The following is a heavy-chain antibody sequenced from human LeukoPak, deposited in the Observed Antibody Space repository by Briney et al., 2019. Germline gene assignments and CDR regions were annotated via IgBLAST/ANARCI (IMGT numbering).Heavy chain of an antibody. V-gene: IGHV3-23*01. CDR2: ISFGGGYT. D-gene: IGHD3-22*01. Sequence: GGSLRLSCVGYGFTFSNYAMTWVRQAPGKGLEWVSSISFGGGYTFYADSVKGHFTISRDNSRSTLYLQMNNLRAEDTALYYCAKRIDTRGSTHYQDYWGQGTLVTVSS. J-gene: IGHJ4*02. CDR3: AKRIDTRGSTHYQDY. CDR1: GFTFSNYA.